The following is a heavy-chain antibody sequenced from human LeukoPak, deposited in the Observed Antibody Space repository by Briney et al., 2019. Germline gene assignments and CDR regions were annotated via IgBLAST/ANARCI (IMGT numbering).Heavy chain of an antibody. V-gene: IGHV4-39*01. D-gene: IGHD4-17*01. Sequence: PSETLSLTCTVSGGSISSSSYYWGWIRQPPGKGLEWIGSTYYSGSTYYNPSLKSRVTISVDTSKNQFSLKLSSVTAADTAVYYCARPYGDYGDWFDPWGQGTLVTVSS. CDR2: TYYSGST. J-gene: IGHJ5*02. CDR1: GGSISSSSYY. CDR3: ARPYGDYGDWFDP.